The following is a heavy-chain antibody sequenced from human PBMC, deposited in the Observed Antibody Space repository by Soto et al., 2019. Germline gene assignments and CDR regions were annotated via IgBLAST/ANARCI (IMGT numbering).Heavy chain of an antibody. Sequence: EVQLVESGGGLVQPGGSLRLSCAASGLIVSNSYMNWVRQAPGEGLEWVSILYSDGTTYYADSVKGRFTISRDNSKYTLYLQMHSLRADDTAVYYCARDTTVTTPTYFASWGQGTLVIVSS. D-gene: IGHD4-17*01. CDR1: GLIVSNSY. CDR3: ARDTTVTTPTYFAS. CDR2: LYSDGTT. J-gene: IGHJ4*02. V-gene: IGHV3-66*01.